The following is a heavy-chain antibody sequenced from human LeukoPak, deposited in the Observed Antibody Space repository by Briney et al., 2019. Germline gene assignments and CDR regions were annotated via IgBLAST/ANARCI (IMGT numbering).Heavy chain of an antibody. Sequence: AASVTVSFKASGGTFSSYAISWVRQAPGQGLEWMGGIIPIFGTANYAQKFQGRVTITTDESTSTAYMELSSLRSEDTAVYYCALLGPIVGASLWFDPWGQGTLVTVSS. J-gene: IGHJ5*02. CDR2: IIPIFGTA. V-gene: IGHV1-69*05. CDR3: ALLGPIVGASLWFDP. D-gene: IGHD1-26*01. CDR1: GGTFSSYA.